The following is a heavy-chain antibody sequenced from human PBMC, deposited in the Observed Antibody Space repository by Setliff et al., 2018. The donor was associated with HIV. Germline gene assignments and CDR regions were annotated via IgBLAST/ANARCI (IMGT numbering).Heavy chain of an antibody. CDR3: ARDLGSITIFGVVIQGAFDT. Sequence: ASVKVSCKASGYTFVSDYIHWVRQAPGQGPEWMGIINPSGGSTNYAQKFQGRVTTTRDTSTSTVYMELSSLRFEDTAVYYCARDLGSITIFGVVIQGAFDTWGQGTMVTVSS. CDR1: GYTFVSDY. D-gene: IGHD3-3*01. V-gene: IGHV1-46*01. CDR2: INPSGGST. J-gene: IGHJ3*02.